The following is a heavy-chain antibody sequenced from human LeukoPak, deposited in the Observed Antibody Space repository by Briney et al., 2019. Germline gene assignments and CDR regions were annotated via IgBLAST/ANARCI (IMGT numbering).Heavy chain of an antibody. Sequence: GGSLRLSCAASGFTFSSYGMHWVRQAPGKGLEWVAVISYDGNNKYYAESVKGRFTISRDNPKNTLYLQMNSLRAEDTAVYYCAKGVSSWYPPHFDYWGQGTLITVSS. D-gene: IGHD6-13*01. CDR3: AKGVSSWYPPHFDY. CDR2: ISYDGNNK. V-gene: IGHV3-30*18. CDR1: GFTFSSYG. J-gene: IGHJ4*02.